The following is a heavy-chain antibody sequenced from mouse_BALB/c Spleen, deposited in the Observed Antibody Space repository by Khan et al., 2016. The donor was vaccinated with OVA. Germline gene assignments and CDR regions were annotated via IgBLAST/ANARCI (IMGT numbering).Heavy chain of an antibody. CDR1: GYTFTDYN. Sequence: EVQLQESGPELVKPGASVKISCKASGYTFTDYNMHWVKQSHGKSIEWIGYIYLYNGGTGYNQKFTSKATLNVDNSSRTAYMELRSLTSEDSAVYYCARSRGPGYDYCFDYWGQGTTLTVSS. CDR3: ARSRGPGYDYCFDY. CDR2: IYLYNGGT. J-gene: IGHJ2*01. V-gene: IGHV1S29*02. D-gene: IGHD2-4*01.